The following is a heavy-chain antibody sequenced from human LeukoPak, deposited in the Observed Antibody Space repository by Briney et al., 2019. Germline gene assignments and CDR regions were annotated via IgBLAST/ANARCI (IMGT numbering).Heavy chain of an antibody. CDR2: IIPIFGTA. CDR1: GGTFSSYA. V-gene: IGHV1-69*13. D-gene: IGHD3-10*01. CDR3: ATPAGGSGSYSHWFDP. J-gene: IGHJ5*02. Sequence: SVKVSCKASGGTFSSYAISWVRQTPGQGLEWMGEIIPIFGTANYAQKFQGRVTITADESTSTAYMELSSLRSEDTAVYYCATPAGGSGSYSHWFDPWGQGTLVTVSS.